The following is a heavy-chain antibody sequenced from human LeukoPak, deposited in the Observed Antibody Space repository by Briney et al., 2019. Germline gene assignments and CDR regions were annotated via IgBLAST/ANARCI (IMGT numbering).Heavy chain of an antibody. Sequence: GGSLRLSCAASGFTFSSYAMSWVRQAPGKGLEWVSAISGSGVSTYYADSVKGRFTISRDNSKNTLYLQMNSLRAEDTAVYYCAKPQGQWLENWFDPWGQGTLVTVSS. J-gene: IGHJ5*02. D-gene: IGHD6-19*01. V-gene: IGHV3-23*01. CDR3: AKPQGQWLENWFDP. CDR2: ISGSGVST. CDR1: GFTFSSYA.